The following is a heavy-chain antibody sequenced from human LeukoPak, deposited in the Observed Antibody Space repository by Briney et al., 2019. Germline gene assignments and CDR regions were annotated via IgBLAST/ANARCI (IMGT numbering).Heavy chain of an antibody. J-gene: IGHJ5*02. CDR3: ARGLLRPWFDP. CDR1: GGSITSYY. D-gene: IGHD3-16*01. CDR2: ISYTGST. Sequence: SETLSLTCTVSGGSITSYYWSWIRQPPGKGLEWIGYISYTGSTNYNPSFKSRVTISINTSKNQFSLKLSSVIAADTAVYYCARGLLRPWFDPWGQGTLVTVSS. V-gene: IGHV4-59*01.